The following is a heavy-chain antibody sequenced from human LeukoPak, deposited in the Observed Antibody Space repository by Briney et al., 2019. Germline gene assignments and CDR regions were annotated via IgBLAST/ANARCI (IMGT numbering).Heavy chain of an antibody. CDR2: INHSGST. CDR3: ARGVVYYSLVHGGWFDP. Sequence: KPSETLSLTCTVSGYSISSGYYWGWIRQPPGKGLEWIGEINHSGSTNYNPSLKSRVTISVDTSKNQFSLKLSSVTAADTAVYYCARGVVYYSLVHGGWFDPWGQGTLVTVSS. CDR1: GYSISSGYY. D-gene: IGHD3-22*01. J-gene: IGHJ5*02. V-gene: IGHV4-38-2*02.